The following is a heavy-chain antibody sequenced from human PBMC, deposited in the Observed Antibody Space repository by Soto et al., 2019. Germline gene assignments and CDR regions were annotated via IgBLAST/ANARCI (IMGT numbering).Heavy chain of an antibody. J-gene: IGHJ4*02. Sequence: QVQLVQSGAEVKKPGASVKVSCKASGYTFTSYGISWVRQAPGQGLEWMGWISAYNGNTNYAQKLQGRVTMTTDTSTSTAYMELRGLRSDDTAVYYCARWPMITFGGVIVFEGIDYWGQGTLVTVSS. CDR3: ARWPMITFGGVIVFEGIDY. CDR1: GYTFTSYG. CDR2: ISAYNGNT. D-gene: IGHD3-16*02. V-gene: IGHV1-18*01.